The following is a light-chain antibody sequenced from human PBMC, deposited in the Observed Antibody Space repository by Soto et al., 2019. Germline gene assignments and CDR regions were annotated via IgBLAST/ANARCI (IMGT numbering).Light chain of an antibody. J-gene: IGLJ3*02. Sequence: QSALTQPASVSGSPGQSITISCTGTSSDVGSYNLVSWYQQHPGKAPKLMIYEGSQRPSGVSYRFSGSKSGNTASLTISELQAEDEADYFCCSYAQANSWVFGGGTKLTVL. CDR2: EGS. V-gene: IGLV2-23*01. CDR3: CSYAQANSWV. CDR1: SSDVGSYNL.